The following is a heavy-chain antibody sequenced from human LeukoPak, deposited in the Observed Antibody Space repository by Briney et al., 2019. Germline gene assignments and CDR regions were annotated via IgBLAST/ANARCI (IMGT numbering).Heavy chain of an antibody. V-gene: IGHV3-9*01. Sequence: GGSLRLSCAASGFTFDDYAMHWVRQAPGKGLEWVSGISWNSGSIGYADSVKGRFTISRDNAKNSLYLQMNSLRAEDTALYYCVLTGGDSSGWYYFDYWGQGTLVTVSS. CDR3: VLTGGDSSGWYYFDY. D-gene: IGHD6-19*01. CDR1: GFTFDDYA. J-gene: IGHJ4*02. CDR2: ISWNSGSI.